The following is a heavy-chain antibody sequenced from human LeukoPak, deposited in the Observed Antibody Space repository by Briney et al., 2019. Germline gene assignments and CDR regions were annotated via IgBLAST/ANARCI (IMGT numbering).Heavy chain of an antibody. CDR2: ISYSGST. V-gene: IGHV4-31*03. CDR3: ARGPSYCDF. CDR1: GGSISSDGFY. J-gene: IGHJ4*02. Sequence: PQTLSLTCTVSGGSISSDGFYGSWVPQHPGKGLEWIGYISYSGSTYYNPSLKSRVSVSLDTSKSQFSLKLTSVTAADTAVYFCARGPSYCDFWGQGTLVTVSS.